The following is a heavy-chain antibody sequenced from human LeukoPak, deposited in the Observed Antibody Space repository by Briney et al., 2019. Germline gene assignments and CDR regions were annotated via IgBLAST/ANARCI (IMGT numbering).Heavy chain of an antibody. CDR3: ARGHPWYSSGWYKYYFDY. D-gene: IGHD6-19*01. CDR1: GGSFSGYY. V-gene: IGHV4-34*01. Sequence: PSETLPLTCAVYGGSFSGYYWSWIRQPPGKGLEWIGEINHSGSTNYNPSLKSRVTISVDTSKNQFSLKLSSVTAADTAVYYCARGHPWYSSGWYKYYFDYWGQGTLVTVSS. CDR2: INHSGST. J-gene: IGHJ4*02.